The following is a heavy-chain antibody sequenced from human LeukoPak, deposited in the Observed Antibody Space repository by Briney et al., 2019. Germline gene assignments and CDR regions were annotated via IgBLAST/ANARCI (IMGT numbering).Heavy chain of an antibody. J-gene: IGHJ5*02. CDR3: AAQEGP. CDR1: GFIFSGYN. Sequence: GGSLRLSCAASGFIFSGYNMSWVRQAPGRGLEWGSAISDSGGRTHFADSVKGRFSISRDNFKSMLYLQMTSLRVEDTAVYYCAAQEGPWGQGTQVTVSS. CDR2: ISDSGGRT. V-gene: IGHV3-23*01.